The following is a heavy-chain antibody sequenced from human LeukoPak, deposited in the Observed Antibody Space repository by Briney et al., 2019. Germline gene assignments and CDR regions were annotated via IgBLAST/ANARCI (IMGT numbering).Heavy chain of an antibody. CDR3: ARRRHNFDFYDV. V-gene: IGHV4-39*01. J-gene: IGHJ3*01. Sequence: SETLSLTCTVSGDSIISNIYWWDWVRLPPGKGLEWIGATFYTGRTYYSPSLKSRVTISVDTSKNQFSLDLSSATAADTAVYYCARRRHNFDFYDVWGQGTRVTVSS. CDR1: GDSIISNIYW. CDR2: TFYTGRT. D-gene: IGHD3/OR15-3a*01.